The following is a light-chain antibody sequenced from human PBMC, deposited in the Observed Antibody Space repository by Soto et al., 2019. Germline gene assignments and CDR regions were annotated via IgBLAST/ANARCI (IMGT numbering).Light chain of an antibody. Sequence: QSALTQPASVSGSPGQSIAISCTGTNSDVGGYNYVSWYQQHPGKAPKLMIYEVSNRPSGVSNRFSGSKSGNTASLTISGLQAEDEADYYCCSYTTSTPCVFGGGTKLTVL. CDR2: EVS. CDR3: CSYTTSTPCV. V-gene: IGLV2-14*01. CDR1: NSDVGGYNY. J-gene: IGLJ3*02.